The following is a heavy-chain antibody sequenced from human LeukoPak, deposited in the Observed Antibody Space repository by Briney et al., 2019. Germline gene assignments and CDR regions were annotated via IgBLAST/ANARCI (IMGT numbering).Heavy chain of an antibody. CDR3: ARDVYCSSTSCYVRHNWFDP. CDR2: IYTSGST. J-gene: IGHJ5*02. V-gene: IGHV4-4*07. CDR1: GGSISSYY. Sequence: SETLSLTCTVSGGSISSYYWSWIRQPAGKGLEWIGRIYTSGSTNYNPSLKSRVTISVDTSKNQFSLKLSSVTAADTAVYYCARDVYCSSTSCYVRHNWFDPWGQGTLVTVSS. D-gene: IGHD2-2*01.